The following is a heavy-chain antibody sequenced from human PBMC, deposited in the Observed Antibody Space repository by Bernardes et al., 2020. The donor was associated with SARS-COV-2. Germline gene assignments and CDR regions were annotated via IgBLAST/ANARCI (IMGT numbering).Heavy chain of an antibody. V-gene: IGHV3-74*01. CDR3: ARPGRPGAYYFDY. J-gene: IGHJ4*02. D-gene: IGHD1-26*01. CDR1: GLTFNSYW. Sequence: GGSLRLSCAASGLTFNSYWMHWVRQAPGTGLVWVSRISSDGSSPSSADSVKGRFTISRDNAKNTLYLQMNSLRAEDTAVYYCARPGRPGAYYFDYWGQGTLVTVSS. CDR2: ISSDGSSP.